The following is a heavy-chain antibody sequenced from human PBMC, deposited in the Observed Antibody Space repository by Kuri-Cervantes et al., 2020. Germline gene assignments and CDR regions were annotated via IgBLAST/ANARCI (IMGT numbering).Heavy chain of an antibody. CDR2: IWYDGSNK. Sequence: GGSLRLSCAASGLTFSSYGMHWVRQAPGKGLERVTIIWYDGSNKYYADSVKGRFTISRDNSKNTLSLQMNSLRAEDTAVYYCARARSNFGSGSYVDYWGQGTLVTVSS. CDR3: ARARSNFGSGSYVDY. D-gene: IGHD3-10*01. CDR1: GLTFSSYG. V-gene: IGHV3-33*01. J-gene: IGHJ4*02.